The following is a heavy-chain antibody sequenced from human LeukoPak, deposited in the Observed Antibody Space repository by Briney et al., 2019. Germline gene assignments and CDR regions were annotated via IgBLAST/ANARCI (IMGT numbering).Heavy chain of an antibody. Sequence: GESLKISCKGSGYSFTIYWIGWVRQMPGKGLEWMGIIYPGDSDTRYSPSFQGQVTISADKSISTAYLQWSSLKASDTAMYYCARPVTVGATTVAWFDPWGQGTLVTVSS. D-gene: IGHD1-26*01. CDR3: ARPVTVGATTVAWFDP. CDR1: GYSFTIYW. J-gene: IGHJ5*02. CDR2: IYPGDSDT. V-gene: IGHV5-51*01.